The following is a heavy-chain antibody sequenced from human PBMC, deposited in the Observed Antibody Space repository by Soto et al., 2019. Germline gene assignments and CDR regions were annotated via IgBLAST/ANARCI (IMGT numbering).Heavy chain of an antibody. D-gene: IGHD3-3*01. CDR2: IFYTGST. CDR3: ATMTGFLVPTLEADY. V-gene: IGHV4-39*01. J-gene: IGHJ4*02. Sequence: SETLSLTCTVSGNSISDRNYYWGWIRQPPGKGLEWIGSIFYTGSTSYSPSLRGRVTISVDTSKNQFSLKVTSVTVADTAIYFCATMTGFLVPTLEADYWGQGALVTVSS. CDR1: GNSISDRNYY.